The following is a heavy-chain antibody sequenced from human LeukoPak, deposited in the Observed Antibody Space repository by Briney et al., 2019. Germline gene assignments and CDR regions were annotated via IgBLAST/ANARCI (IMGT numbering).Heavy chain of an antibody. J-gene: IGHJ5*02. CDR2: ISSTSSYI. CDR3: ARDKERGFDP. D-gene: IGHD1-26*01. CDR1: GFTFSIYS. V-gene: IGHV3-21*04. Sequence: GGSLRLSCAASGFTFSIYSVTWVRQAPGKGLEWVASISSTSSYIYYADSVRGRFTISRDNAQYLAYLQMNSLRAEDTAVYYCARDKERGFDPWGRGTLVTVSS.